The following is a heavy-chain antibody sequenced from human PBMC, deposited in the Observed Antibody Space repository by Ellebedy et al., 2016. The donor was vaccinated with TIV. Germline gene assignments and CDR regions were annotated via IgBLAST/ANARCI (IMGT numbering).Heavy chain of an antibody. CDR2: ISWNSGSV. D-gene: IGHD3-22*01. Sequence: GGSLRLXXAASGFNFDDYAMHWVRQAPGKDLEWVSGISWNSGSVNYADSVKGRFTISRDSVNDSLHLQMNSLRPEDTAFYYCVKDKSVSGFSFWFFDLWGRGTLVTVSS. CDR3: VKDKSVSGFSFWFFDL. V-gene: IGHV3-9*01. J-gene: IGHJ2*01. CDR1: GFNFDDYA.